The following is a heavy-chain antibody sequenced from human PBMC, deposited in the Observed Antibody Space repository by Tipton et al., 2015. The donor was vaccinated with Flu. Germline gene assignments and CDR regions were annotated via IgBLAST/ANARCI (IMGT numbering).Heavy chain of an antibody. CDR2: IYYSGST. CDR1: GDSISSGGAY. D-gene: IGHD3-10*01. J-gene: IGHJ6*02. Sequence: TLSLTCTVSGDSISSGGAYWSWIRQHPGKGLEWIGCIYYSGSTYYNPSLKSRITISVDTSRNQFSLKLNSLTAADTAVYYCARDQGFGDGLTYDYYAVDVWDQGP. V-gene: IGHV4-31*03. CDR3: ARDQGFGDGLTYDYYAVDV.